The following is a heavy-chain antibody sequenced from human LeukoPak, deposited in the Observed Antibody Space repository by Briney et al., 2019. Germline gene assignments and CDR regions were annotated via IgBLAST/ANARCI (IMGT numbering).Heavy chain of an antibody. CDR1: GFTFSSYG. V-gene: IGHV3-23*01. J-gene: IGHJ4*02. CDR2: ISGSGGST. CDR3: AKDTYGLARVTMVGGDY. D-gene: IGHD3-10*02. Sequence: GGSLRLSCAASGFTFSSYGMSWVRQAPGKGLEWVSAISGSGGSTYYADSVKGRFTISRDNSKNTLYLQMNRLRAEDTAVYYCAKDTYGLARVTMVGGDYWGQGTLVTVSS.